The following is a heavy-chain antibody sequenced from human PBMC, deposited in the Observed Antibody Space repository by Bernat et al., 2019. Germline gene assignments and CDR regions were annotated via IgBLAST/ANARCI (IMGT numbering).Heavy chain of an antibody. J-gene: IGHJ1*01. D-gene: IGHD2-15*01. CDR3: ARELVVGVAEYFQD. V-gene: IGHV3-7*03. Sequence: EVQLVESGGGLVQPGGSLRLSCAASGFRFSKYWMSWVRQAPGKGLEWVANIKEDGSEKYYVDSVKRRFTISRDNAKNSLYLQVNSLRDEDTAVYYCARELVVGVAEYFQDWGQGTLVTVSS. CDR2: IKEDGSEK. CDR1: GFRFSKYW.